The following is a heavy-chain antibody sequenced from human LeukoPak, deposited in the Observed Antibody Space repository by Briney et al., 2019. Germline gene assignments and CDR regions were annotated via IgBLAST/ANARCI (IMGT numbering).Heavy chain of an antibody. D-gene: IGHD1-14*01. CDR1: GFTFSSYA. Sequence: GGSLRLSCAASGFTFSSYAMSWVRQAPGEGLERVSAISGSGVYTYYVDSVQGRFTISRDNSKNTLYLQMNSLRADDTAVYYCAKDPDPYYFDYWGQGTLVTVSS. V-gene: IGHV3-23*01. J-gene: IGHJ4*02. CDR3: AKDPDPYYFDY. CDR2: ISGSGVYT.